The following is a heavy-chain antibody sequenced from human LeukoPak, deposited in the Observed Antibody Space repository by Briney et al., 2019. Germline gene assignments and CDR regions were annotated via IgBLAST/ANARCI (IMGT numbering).Heavy chain of an antibody. V-gene: IGHV3-23*01. CDR2: IDGGGGRT. CDR1: GFAFSSYA. J-gene: IGHJ4*02. Sequence: GGSLRLSCTASGFAFSSYAMSWVRQAPGVGLEWVSAIDGGGGRTWHADSVRGRFTISRDNSKNTLFMQMNSLRAEDTAVYYRAKDFYDSSGSRYDYWGRGTLVTVSS. CDR3: AKDFYDSSGSRYDY. D-gene: IGHD3-22*01.